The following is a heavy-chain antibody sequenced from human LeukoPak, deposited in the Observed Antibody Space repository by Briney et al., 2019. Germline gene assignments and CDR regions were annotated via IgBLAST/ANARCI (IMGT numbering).Heavy chain of an antibody. CDR2: IGSSGGTT. CDR3: AQLVGGTGSYS. J-gene: IGHJ4*02. Sequence: GGSLRLSCAASGFTFSSYGMGWVRQAPGKGLEWVSSIGSSGGTTKYADSVKGRFTISRDNSKNTLYLQMNNLRVEDMALYYCAQLVGGTGSYSWGQGTLVTVSS. CDR1: GFTFSSYG. D-gene: IGHD3-10*01. V-gene: IGHV3-23*01.